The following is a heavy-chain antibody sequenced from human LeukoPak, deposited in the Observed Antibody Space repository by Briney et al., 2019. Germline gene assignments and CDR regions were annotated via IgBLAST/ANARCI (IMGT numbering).Heavy chain of an antibody. D-gene: IGHD3-3*01. CDR2: IYPGDSDT. CDR3: ARSRITTSIHWFDP. Sequence: GESLKISCKGSGYSFTTYWIGWVRQMPGKGLEWMGIIYPGDSDTRYSPSFQGQVTISVDKSISTAYLQWSSLKASDTAMYYCARSRITTSIHWFDPWGQGTLVTVSS. V-gene: IGHV5-51*01. J-gene: IGHJ5*02. CDR1: GYSFTTYW.